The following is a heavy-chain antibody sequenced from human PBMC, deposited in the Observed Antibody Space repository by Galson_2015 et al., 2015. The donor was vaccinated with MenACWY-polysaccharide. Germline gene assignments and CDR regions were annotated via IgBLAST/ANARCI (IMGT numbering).Heavy chain of an antibody. CDR2: IYYSGRT. CDR3: ARVEKYSGSFYILY. V-gene: IGHV4-30-4*01. Sequence: WLGNIYYSGRTNYSQSLKSRATVSFDTSTNQFSLKLSSVTAADTAVYYCARVEKYSGSFYILYWGQGTLVTVSS. D-gene: IGHD1-26*01. J-gene: IGHJ4*02.